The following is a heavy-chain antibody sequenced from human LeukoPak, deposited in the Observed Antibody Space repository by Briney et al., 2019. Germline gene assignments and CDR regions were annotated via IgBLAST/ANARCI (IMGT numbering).Heavy chain of an antibody. V-gene: IGHV1-24*01. D-gene: IGHD3-10*01. CDR1: GYTLTELS. CDR2: FGPEDGET. CDR3: ATDQRGAGLGFVYGSGSFNGLDV. J-gene: IGHJ6*02. Sequence: GASVKVSCKVSGYTLTELSMHWVRQAPGKGLEWMGGFGPEDGETIYAQKFQGRVTMTEDTSSDTGYMELSSLRSEDAAVYYCATDQRGAGLGFVYGSGSFNGLDVWGQGTTVTVSS.